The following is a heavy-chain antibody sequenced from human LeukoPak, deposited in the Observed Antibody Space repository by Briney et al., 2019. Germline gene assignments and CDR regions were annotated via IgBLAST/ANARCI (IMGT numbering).Heavy chain of an antibody. D-gene: IGHD6-19*01. CDR2: ISSSSSSI. CDR3: ARDIGIAVAGRPPDY. CDR1: GFTFSSYS. J-gene: IGHJ4*02. Sequence: GGSLRLSCAASGFTFSSYSMNWVRQAPGKGLEWVSSISSSSSSIYYADSVKGRFTISRDNAKNSLYLQMNSLRAEDTAVYYCARDIGIAVAGRPPDYWGQGTLVTVPS. V-gene: IGHV3-21*01.